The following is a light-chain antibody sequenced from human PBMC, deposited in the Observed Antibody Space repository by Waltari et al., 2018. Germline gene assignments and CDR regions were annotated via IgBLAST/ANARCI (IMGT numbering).Light chain of an antibody. CDR2: DVT. CDR1: SSDGGGYNY. J-gene: IGLJ3*02. V-gene: IGLV2-14*01. CDR3: CSFRSSSTWV. Sequence: QSALTQPASVSGSPGQSITISCTGTSSDGGGYNYVSWYQQHPGKAPKLMIYDVTNRPSGVSNRFSGSKSGNTDSLTISGLQAEDEADYYCCSFRSSSTWVFGGGTKLTVL.